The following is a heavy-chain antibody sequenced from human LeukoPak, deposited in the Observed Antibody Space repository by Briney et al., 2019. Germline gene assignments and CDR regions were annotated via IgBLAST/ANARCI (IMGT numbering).Heavy chain of an antibody. J-gene: IGHJ4*02. Sequence: SETPSLTCTVSGGSIRSYYWAWIRQPPGKGLGRIGFISYTGYTSYSPSLKSRVAISVDTSKSQFSLRLGSMTAADTAVYYCARGRNDNGGMFFDSWGQGTLVTVSS. CDR1: GGSIRSYY. CDR3: ARGRNDNGGMFFDS. CDR2: ISYTGYT. V-gene: IGHV4-59*13. D-gene: IGHD4-23*01.